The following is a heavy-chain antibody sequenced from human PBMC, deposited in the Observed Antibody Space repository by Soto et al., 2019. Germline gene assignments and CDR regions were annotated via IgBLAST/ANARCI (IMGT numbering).Heavy chain of an antibody. D-gene: IGHD1-7*01. CDR1: GGSYSGYY. CDR2: ITHTGST. Sequence: SETLSLTGLAYGGSYSGYYLSWIPQPPLKPLEWIGEITHTGSTNYNPSLKSRVTISVDTSKNQFSLKVSSVTGAETAVYYCARGRGNCGTRYYYYYGMDVWGEGTMVTVSS. J-gene: IGHJ6*01. CDR3: ARGRGNCGTRYYYYYGMDV. V-gene: IGHV4-34*01.